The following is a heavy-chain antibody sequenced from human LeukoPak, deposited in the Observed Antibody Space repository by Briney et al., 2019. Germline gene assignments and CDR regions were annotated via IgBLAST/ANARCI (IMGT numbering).Heavy chain of an antibody. J-gene: IGHJ5*02. CDR2: IYYSGTT. CDR3: ARQSLGPSRSGTSNIWFDP. Sequence: SETLSLTCTVSGGSISSYYWSWIRQPPGKRLEWIGYIYYSGTTNYNPSLKSRVTISVDTPKNQFSLKLSSVTAADTALYYCARQSLGPSRSGTSNIWFDPWGQGTLVTVSS. V-gene: IGHV4-59*08. CDR1: GGSISSYY. D-gene: IGHD3-10*01.